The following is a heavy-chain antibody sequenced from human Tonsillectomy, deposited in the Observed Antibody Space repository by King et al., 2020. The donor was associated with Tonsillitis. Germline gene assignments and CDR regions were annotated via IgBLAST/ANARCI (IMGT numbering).Heavy chain of an antibody. CDR1: GFTFSTYA. CDR3: AGDITIFGQYYYYAMDV. CDR2: ISYDGSNK. Sequence: VQLVESGGGVVQPGRSLRLSCAASGFTFSTYAMHWVRQAPGKGLEWGAVISYDGSNKYNADSVKGRFTISRDNSKNTLYLQMNSLRPEDTAVYYCAGDITIFGQYYYYAMDVWGQGTTVTVSS. D-gene: IGHD3-3*01. V-gene: IGHV3-30*04. J-gene: IGHJ6*02.